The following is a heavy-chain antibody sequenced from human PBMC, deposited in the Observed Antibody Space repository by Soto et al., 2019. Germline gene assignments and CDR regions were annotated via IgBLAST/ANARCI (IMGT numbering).Heavy chain of an antibody. J-gene: IGHJ6*02. CDR1: GYTFTGYY. V-gene: IGHV1-2*04. CDR3: ARANYYDSSGARYYGMDV. Sequence: GASVKVSCKASGYTFTGYYMHWVRRAPGQGHEWMGWINPNSGGTNYAQKFQGWVTMTRDTFISTAYMELSRLRSDDTAVYYCARANYYDSSGARYYGMDVWGQGTTVTVSS. D-gene: IGHD3-22*01. CDR2: INPNSGGT.